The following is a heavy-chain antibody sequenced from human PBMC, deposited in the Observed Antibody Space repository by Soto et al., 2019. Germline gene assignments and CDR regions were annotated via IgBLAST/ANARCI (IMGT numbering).Heavy chain of an antibody. CDR3: ARSGSYYPARNWFGP. V-gene: IGHV1-18*01. J-gene: IGHJ5*02. D-gene: IGHD3-10*01. CDR1: GYTFTSYG. Sequence: QIELVQSGAEMKNPGASVKVSCKASGYTFTSYGISWVRQAPGQGLEWMGRISGFNDDTNLAPRFQGRITVTKDTSTSTAYMELSSLKSDDTAVYYCARSGSYYPARNWFGPWGQGTLVTVSS. CDR2: ISGFNDDT.